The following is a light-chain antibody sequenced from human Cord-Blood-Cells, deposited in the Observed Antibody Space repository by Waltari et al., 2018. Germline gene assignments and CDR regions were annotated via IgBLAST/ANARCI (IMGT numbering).Light chain of an antibody. CDR2: DVS. Sequence: QSALTQPASVSGSPGQSITIPCPGTSSDVGGYNYASWYQQHPGKAPKRMIYDVSNRPSGVSNRFSGSKSGNTASLTISGLQAEDEADYYCSSYTSSSTFGVFGGGTKLTVL. CDR1: SSDVGGYNY. V-gene: IGLV2-14*01. J-gene: IGLJ3*02. CDR3: SSYTSSSTFGV.